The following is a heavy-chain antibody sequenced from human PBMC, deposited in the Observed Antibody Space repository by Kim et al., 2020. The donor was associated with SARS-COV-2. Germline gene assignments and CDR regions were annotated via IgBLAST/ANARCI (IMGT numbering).Heavy chain of an antibody. D-gene: IGHD2-2*01. J-gene: IGHJ4*02. Sequence: YAVSVRGRFTPSRDNPKSMVYLQMNSLRAEDTAVYYCAGICGTTSCSDDYWGQGTLVTVSS. CDR3: AGICGTTSCSDDY. V-gene: IGHV3-23*01.